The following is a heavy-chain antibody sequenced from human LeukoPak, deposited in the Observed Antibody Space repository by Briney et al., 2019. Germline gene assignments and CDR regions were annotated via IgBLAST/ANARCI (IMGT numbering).Heavy chain of an antibody. CDR1: GGSFSGYY. V-gene: IGHV4-34*01. J-gene: IGHJ6*03. Sequence: SETLSLTCAAYGGSFSGYYWSWIRQPPGKGLEWIGEINHSGSTNYNPSLKSRVTISVDTSKNQFSLKLSSVTAADTAVYYCARGTPDIVVVPAAVYYYYYYMDVWGKGTTVTVSS. CDR3: ARGTPDIVVVPAAVYYYYYYMDV. D-gene: IGHD2-2*01. CDR2: INHSGST.